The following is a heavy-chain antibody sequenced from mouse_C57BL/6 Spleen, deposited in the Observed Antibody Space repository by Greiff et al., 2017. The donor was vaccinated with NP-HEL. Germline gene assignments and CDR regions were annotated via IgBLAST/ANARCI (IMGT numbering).Heavy chain of an antibody. CDR3: ASLYGSSYDGYAMDY. V-gene: IGHV14-3*01. CDR2: IDPANGNT. Sequence: VQLQQSVPELVRPGASVTLSCTASGFHILNTYMHWLKQRPEQGLEWIGRIDPANGNTTYATKFQGKATITADTPSNTAYLQLSSLTSEDTAIYYCASLYGSSYDGYAMDYWGQGTSVTVSS. CDR1: GFHILNTY. D-gene: IGHD1-1*01. J-gene: IGHJ4*01.